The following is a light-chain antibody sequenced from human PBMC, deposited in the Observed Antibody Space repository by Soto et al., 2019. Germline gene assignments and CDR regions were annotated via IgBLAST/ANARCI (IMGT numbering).Light chain of an antibody. V-gene: IGLV2-14*01. CDR1: SSDVGGYNY. CDR2: EVS. Sequence: QSALTQPASVSGSPGQSITISCTGSSSDVGGYNYVSWYQQHPGKAPQLMIYEVSNRPSGVSNRFPGSKSGNTASLTISGLQTEDEADYYCSSYTSTSSNFVFGGGTKVTVL. CDR3: SSYTSTSSNFV. J-gene: IGLJ1*01.